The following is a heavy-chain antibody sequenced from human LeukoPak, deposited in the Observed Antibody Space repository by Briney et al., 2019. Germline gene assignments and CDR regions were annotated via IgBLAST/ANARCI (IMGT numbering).Heavy chain of an antibody. Sequence: GASVKVSCKASGYTFTTYDINWVRQATGQGLEWMGWMNPNSGNTGYAQKFQGRVTITRNTSISTAYMELSSLRSEDTAVYYCVREGRGYCSSTSCYMQHFDYWGQGTLVTVSS. D-gene: IGHD2-2*01. CDR3: VREGRGYCSSTSCYMQHFDY. CDR1: GYTFTTYD. CDR2: MNPNSGNT. J-gene: IGHJ4*02. V-gene: IGHV1-8*03.